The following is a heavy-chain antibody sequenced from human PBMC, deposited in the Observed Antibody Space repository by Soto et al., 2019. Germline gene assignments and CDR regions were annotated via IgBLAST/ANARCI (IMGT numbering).Heavy chain of an antibody. CDR1: GYPVTAYY. J-gene: IGHJ3*02. CDR3: SRRGGVAVDGSAAFDM. D-gene: IGHD6-19*01. V-gene: IGHV1-2*02. Sequence: QLHLVQSGAVVKKPGVSVTVSCSASGYPVTAYYMHWVRQAPGRGLEWMGGINPATGAAKYTQKSQGRSNMTRYTPTNTVTIEHSALKSEDTAIFYCSRRGGVAVDGSAAFDMWGQGTSVTATS. CDR2: INPATGAA.